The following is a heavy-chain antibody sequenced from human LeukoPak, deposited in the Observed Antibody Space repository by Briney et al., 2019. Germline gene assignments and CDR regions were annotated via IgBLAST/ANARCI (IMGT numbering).Heavy chain of an antibody. J-gene: IGHJ4*02. CDR3: ARRALYDSSGYGFDY. D-gene: IGHD3-22*01. Sequence: ASVKVSCKASGYTFTSYYMHWVRQAPGQGLEWMGIINPSGGSTSYAQKFQGRVTMTRDTPTSTVYMELSSLRSEDTAVYYCARRALYDSSGYGFDYWGQGTLVTVSS. CDR1: GYTFTSYY. V-gene: IGHV1-46*01. CDR2: INPSGGST.